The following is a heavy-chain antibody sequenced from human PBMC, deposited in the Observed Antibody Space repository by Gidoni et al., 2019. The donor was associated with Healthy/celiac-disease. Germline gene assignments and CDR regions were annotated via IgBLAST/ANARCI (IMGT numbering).Heavy chain of an antibody. CDR1: GFTFSSYG. Sequence: EVQLVESGGGLVKPGGSLRLSCAASGFTFSSYGMNWVRQAPGKGLEWCSSISSSSSYIYYADSVKGRFTISRDNAKDSLYLQMNSLRAGDTAVYYCARGRYSYGPDDFDYWGQGTLVTVSS. V-gene: IGHV3-21*01. D-gene: IGHD5-18*01. CDR3: ARGRYSYGPDDFDY. CDR2: ISSSSSYI. J-gene: IGHJ4*02.